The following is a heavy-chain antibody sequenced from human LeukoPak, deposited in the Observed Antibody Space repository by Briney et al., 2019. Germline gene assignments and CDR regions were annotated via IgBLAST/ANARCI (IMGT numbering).Heavy chain of an antibody. V-gene: IGHV4-38-2*02. Sequence: SETLSLTCTVSGYSISSGYYWGWIRQPPGKGLEWIGSIYHSGSTYYNPSLKSRVTISVDTSKNQFSLKLSSVTAADTAVYYCARAISYSSSWYYFDYWGQGTLVTVSS. D-gene: IGHD6-13*01. J-gene: IGHJ4*02. CDR3: ARAISYSSSWYYFDY. CDR1: GYSISSGYY. CDR2: IYHSGST.